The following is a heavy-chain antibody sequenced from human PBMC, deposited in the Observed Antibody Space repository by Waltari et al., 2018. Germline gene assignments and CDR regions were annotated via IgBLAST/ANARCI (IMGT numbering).Heavy chain of an antibody. J-gene: IGHJ6*03. Sequence: QVQLQQWGAGLLKPSETLSLTCAVYGGSFSGYYWSWIRQPPGKGLEWIGEINQSGSTNYNPTVKSRVTISGDTSKNQFSLKLSSVTASDTAVYYCARERYYYYSSGRGGYYYYYYMDVWGKGTTVTVSS. CDR1: GGSFSGYY. CDR3: ARERYYYYSSGRGGYYYYYYMDV. D-gene: IGHD3-22*01. V-gene: IGHV4-34*01. CDR2: INQSGST.